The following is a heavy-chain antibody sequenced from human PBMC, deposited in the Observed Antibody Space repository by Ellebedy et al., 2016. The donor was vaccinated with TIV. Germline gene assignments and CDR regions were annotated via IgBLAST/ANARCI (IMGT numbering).Heavy chain of an antibody. CDR2: VHPMYNAS. CDR1: GGTFSNYG. V-gene: IGHV1-69*06. CDR3: ARDHPNWFDL. Sequence: SVKVSXXASGGTFSNYGISWMRQVPGQGFEWMGGVHPMYNASDYAEKFQGRLRFTADTSTSTVYMEIGSLRSDDTAFYYCARDHPNWFDLWGQGTLVTVSS. J-gene: IGHJ5*02.